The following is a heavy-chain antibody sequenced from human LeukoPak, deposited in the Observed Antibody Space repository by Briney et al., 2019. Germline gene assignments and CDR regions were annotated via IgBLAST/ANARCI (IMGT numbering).Heavy chain of an antibody. J-gene: IGHJ2*01. V-gene: IGHV3-30*03. CDR1: GFTFSSYG. Sequence: AGGSLRLSCAASGFTFSSYGMHWVRQAPGKGLEWVAVISYDGSNKYYADSVKGRFTISRDNSKNTLYLQMNSLRADDTAVYYCARGLLAGDYVNWYFDLWGRGTLVTVSS. CDR2: ISYDGSNK. D-gene: IGHD4-17*01. CDR3: ARGLLAGDYVNWYFDL.